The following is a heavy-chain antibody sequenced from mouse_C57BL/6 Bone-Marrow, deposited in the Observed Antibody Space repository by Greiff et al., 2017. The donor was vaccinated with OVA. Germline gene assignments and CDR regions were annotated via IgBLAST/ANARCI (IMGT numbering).Heavy chain of an antibody. CDR3: ARDLLLRAQAMDY. CDR1: GYTFTDYN. Sequence: EVKLMESGPELVKPGASVKMSCKASGYTFTDYNMHWVKQSHGKSLEWIGYINPNNGGTSYNQKFKGKATLTVNKSSSTAYMELRSLTSEDSAVYYCARDLLLRAQAMDYWGQGTSVTVSS. J-gene: IGHJ4*01. D-gene: IGHD1-1*01. CDR2: INPNNGGT. V-gene: IGHV1-22*01.